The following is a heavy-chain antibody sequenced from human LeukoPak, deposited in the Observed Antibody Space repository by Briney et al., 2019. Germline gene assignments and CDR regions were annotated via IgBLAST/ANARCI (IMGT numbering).Heavy chain of an antibody. CDR2: IRYDGSNK. Sequence: PGGSLRLSCAASGFTFSSYGMHWVRQAPGKGLEWVAFIRYDGSNKYYADSVKGRFTISRDNSKNTLYLQMNSLRAEDTAVYYCAKRGVHHRREFDPWGQGTLVTVSS. CDR1: GFTFSSYG. V-gene: IGHV3-30*02. D-gene: IGHD3-10*01. CDR3: AKRGVHHRREFDP. J-gene: IGHJ5*02.